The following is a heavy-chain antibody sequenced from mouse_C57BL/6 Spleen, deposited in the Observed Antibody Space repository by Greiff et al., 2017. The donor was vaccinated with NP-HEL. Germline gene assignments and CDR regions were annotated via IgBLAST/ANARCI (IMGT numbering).Heavy chain of an antibody. V-gene: IGHV5-9-1*02. J-gene: IGHJ2*01. CDR3: TREIYYGNSDYFDY. CDR1: GFTFSSYA. CDR2: ISSGGDYI. Sequence: EVMLVESGEGLVKPGGSLKLSCAASGFTFSSYAMSWVRQTPEKRLEWVAYISSGGDYIYYADTVKGRFTISRDNARNTLYLQMSSLKSEDTAMYYCTREIYYGNSDYFDYWGQGTTLTVSS. D-gene: IGHD2-1*01.